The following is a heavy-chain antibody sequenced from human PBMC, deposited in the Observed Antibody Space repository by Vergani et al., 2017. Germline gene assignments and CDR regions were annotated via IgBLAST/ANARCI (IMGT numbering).Heavy chain of an antibody. J-gene: IGHJ6*02. V-gene: IGHV4-59*01. CDR1: GGSINSYY. Sequence: QVQLQESGPGLVKPSETLSLTCTVSGGSINSYYWSWIRQPPGKGLEWIGYIYYSGSTNYNPSLKSRVTISVDTSKNQFSLKLSSVTAADTAVYYCARDLGIAAAGTVHYYYYGMDVWGQGTTVTVSS. D-gene: IGHD6-13*01. CDR2: IYYSGST. CDR3: ARDLGIAAAGTVHYYYYGMDV.